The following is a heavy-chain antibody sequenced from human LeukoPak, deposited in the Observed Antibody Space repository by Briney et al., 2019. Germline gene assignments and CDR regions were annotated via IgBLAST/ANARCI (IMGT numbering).Heavy chain of an antibody. D-gene: IGHD2-15*01. Sequence: ASVKVSFKGAGYTFTGYYMHWVRQAPGQGLEWMGWINPNSGGTNYAQKFQGRVTMTRDTSISTAYMELSRLRSDDTAVYYCAVVVVAATGFFAWIDPWGQGTLVTVSS. CDR3: AVVVVAATGFFAWIDP. CDR1: GYTFTGYY. V-gene: IGHV1-2*02. CDR2: INPNSGGT. J-gene: IGHJ5*02.